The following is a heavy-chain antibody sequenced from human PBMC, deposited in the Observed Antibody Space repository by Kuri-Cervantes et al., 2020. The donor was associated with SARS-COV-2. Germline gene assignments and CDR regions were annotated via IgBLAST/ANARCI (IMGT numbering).Heavy chain of an antibody. CDR2: ISSSSSTI. Sequence: GESLKISCAASGFTFSSYSMNWVRQAPGKGLEWVSYISSSSSTIYYADSVKGRFTISRDNAKNSLYLQMNSLRAEDTAVYYCARGPTSGGTSSDYWGQGTLVTVSS. CDR1: GFTFSSYS. CDR3: ARGPTSGGTSSDY. D-gene: IGHD1-1*01. V-gene: IGHV3-48*01. J-gene: IGHJ4*02.